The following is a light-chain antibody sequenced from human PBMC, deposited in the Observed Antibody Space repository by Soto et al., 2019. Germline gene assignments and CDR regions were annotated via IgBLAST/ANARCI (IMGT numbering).Light chain of an antibody. CDR3: CSYAGGETYV. CDR1: SSDVGSYEF. J-gene: IGLJ1*01. V-gene: IGLV2-23*01. CDR2: EGS. Sequence: QSVLTQPDSVSGSLGQSITISCAGTSSDVGSYEFVSWYQQVPGKAPKLVIYEGSKWPSGASNRFSGSKSGNTASLTISGLQADEEGDYYCCSYAGGETYVFGPGTKVTVL.